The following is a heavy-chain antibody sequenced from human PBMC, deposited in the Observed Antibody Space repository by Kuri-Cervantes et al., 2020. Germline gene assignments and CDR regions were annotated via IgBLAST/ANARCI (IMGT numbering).Heavy chain of an antibody. J-gene: IGHJ4*02. CDR3: ARYSRKYDSWSPQDYFDY. CDR1: GGSISGYY. D-gene: IGHD3-10*01. CDR2: IYHSGST. V-gene: IGHV4-38-2*02. Sequence: ESLKISCTVSGGSISGYYWGWIRQPPGKGLEWIGSIYHSGSTYYNPSLKSRVTISVDTSKNQFSLKLSSVTAADTAVYFCARYSRKYDSWSPQDYFDYWGQGTLVTVSS.